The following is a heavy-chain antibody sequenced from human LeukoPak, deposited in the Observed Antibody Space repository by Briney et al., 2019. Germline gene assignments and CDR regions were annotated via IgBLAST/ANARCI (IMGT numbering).Heavy chain of an antibody. Sequence: SETLSLTCAVYGGSFSGYYWSWIRQPPGKGLEWIGEINHSGSTNYNPSLKSRVTISVDTSKNQFSLKLSSVTAADTAVYYCARTISYWSLRYFDWFDYWGQGTLATVSS. D-gene: IGHD3-9*01. J-gene: IGHJ4*02. CDR3: ARTISYWSLRYFDWFDY. CDR2: INHSGST. V-gene: IGHV4-34*01. CDR1: GGSFSGYY.